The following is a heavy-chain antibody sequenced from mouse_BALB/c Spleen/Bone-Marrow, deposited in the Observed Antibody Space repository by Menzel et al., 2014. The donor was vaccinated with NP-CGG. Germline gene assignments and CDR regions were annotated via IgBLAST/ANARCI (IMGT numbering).Heavy chain of an antibody. J-gene: IGHJ2*01. CDR1: GFSFTSYG. Sequence: QVQLKESGPGPVAPSQSLSITCTVSGFSFTSYGVYWVRQPPGKGLEWLGVIWAGGSTNYNSAHMSRLSISKDNSKSQVFLKMNSLQTDDTAMYYCARVIRYESYFDYWGQGPTLTVSS. D-gene: IGHD2-14*01. V-gene: IGHV2-9*02. CDR3: ARVIRYESYFDY. CDR2: IWAGGST.